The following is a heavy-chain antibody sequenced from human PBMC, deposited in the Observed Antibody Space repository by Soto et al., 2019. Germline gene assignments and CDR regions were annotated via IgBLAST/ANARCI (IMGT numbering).Heavy chain of an antibody. CDR1: GFTFSSYA. CDR2: ISGSGGST. D-gene: IGHD2-2*01. CDR3: AKEGQYCIITSCYDYYYYMDV. J-gene: IGHJ6*03. Sequence: SGGSLRLSCAASGFTFSSYAMSWVRQAPGKGLEWVSTISGSGGSTHYADSVKGRFTISRDNSKNTLYLQMNSLRAEDTAVYYCAKEGQYCIITSCYDYYYYMDVWGKGTTVTVSS. V-gene: IGHV3-23*01.